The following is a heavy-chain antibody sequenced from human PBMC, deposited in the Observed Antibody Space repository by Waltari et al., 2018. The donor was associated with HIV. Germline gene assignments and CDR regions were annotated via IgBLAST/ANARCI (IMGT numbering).Heavy chain of an antibody. CDR2: INHSGST. CDR1: GGSFSGYY. D-gene: IGHD3-10*01. J-gene: IGHJ6*02. V-gene: IGHV4-34*01. Sequence: QVQLQQWGAGLLKPSETLSLTCAVYGGSFSGYYWSWIRQPPGKGLEWIGEINHSGSTNYNPSLKSRVTISVDTSKNQFSLKLSSVTAADTAVYYCARGSKFRGDGMDVWGQGTTVTVSS. CDR3: ARGSKFRGDGMDV.